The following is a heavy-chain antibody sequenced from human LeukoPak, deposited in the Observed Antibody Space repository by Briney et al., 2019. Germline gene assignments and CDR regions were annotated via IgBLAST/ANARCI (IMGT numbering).Heavy chain of an antibody. J-gene: IGHJ4*02. CDR1: GYTFTGYY. V-gene: IGHV1-2*02. CDR3: AREKNRSLGYSYGLGY. CDR2: INPNSGGT. Sequence: GASVKVSCKASGYTFTGYYMHWVRQAPGQGLEWMGWINPNSGGTNYAQKFQGRVTMTRDTSISTAYMKLSRLRSGDTAVYYCAREKNRSLGYSYGLGYWGQGTLVTVSS. D-gene: IGHD5-18*01.